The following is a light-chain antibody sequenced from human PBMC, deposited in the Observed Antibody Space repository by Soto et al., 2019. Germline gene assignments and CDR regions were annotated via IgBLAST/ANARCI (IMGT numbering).Light chain of an antibody. CDR1: SSNIGSNY. J-gene: IGLJ2*01. CDR3: AAWDDSLSGVF. CDR2: RNN. Sequence: QSVLTQPPSASGAPGQRVTISCSGSSSNIGSNYVYWYQQLPGTAPKLLIYRNNQRRSGVPDRFSGYKSGTSVSLAISGLRSEDEANYYCAAWDDSLSGVFFGGGTKLTVL. V-gene: IGLV1-47*01.